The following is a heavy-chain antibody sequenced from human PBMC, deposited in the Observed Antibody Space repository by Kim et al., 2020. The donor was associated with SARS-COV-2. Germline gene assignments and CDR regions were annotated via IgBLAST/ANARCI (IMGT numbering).Heavy chain of an antibody. J-gene: IGHJ3*02. CDR2: FDPEDGET. V-gene: IGHV1-24*01. CDR1: GYTLTELS. CDR3: ATIHSSGYRNDAFDI. Sequence: ASVKVSCKVSGYTLTELSMHWVRQAPGKGLEWMGGFDPEDGETIYAQKFQGRVTMTEDTSTDTAYMELSSLRSEDTAVYYCATIHSSGYRNDAFDIWGQGTMVTVSS. D-gene: IGHD3-22*01.